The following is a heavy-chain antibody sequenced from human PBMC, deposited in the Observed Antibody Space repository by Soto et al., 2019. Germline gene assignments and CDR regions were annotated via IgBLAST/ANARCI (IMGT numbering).Heavy chain of an antibody. CDR1: GGSISSGGYY. V-gene: IGHV4-31*03. D-gene: IGHD3-22*01. CDR3: ARDVGNYYDGSGGNWFDP. Sequence: SLETLSLTCTVSGGSISSGGYYWSWIRQHPGKGLEWIGYIYYSGSTYYNPSLKSRATISVDTSKNQFSLKLSSVTAADTAVYYCARDVGNYYDGSGGNWFDPWGQGTLVTVSS. J-gene: IGHJ5*02. CDR2: IYYSGST.